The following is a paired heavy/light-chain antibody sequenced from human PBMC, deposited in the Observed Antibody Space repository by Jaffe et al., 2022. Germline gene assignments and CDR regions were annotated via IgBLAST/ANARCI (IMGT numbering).Heavy chain of an antibody. CDR1: GGSISSSNW. D-gene: IGHD3-3*01. V-gene: IGHV4-4*02. J-gene: IGHJ4*02. CDR3: ARGSGLNPLTIFGVVRRRYYFDY. CDR2: IYHSGST. Sequence: QVQLQESGPGLVKPSGTLSLTCAVSGGSISSSNWWSWVRQPPGKGLEWIGEIYHSGSTNYNPSLKSRVTISVDKSKNQFSLKLSSVTAADTAVYYCARGSGLNPLTIFGVVRRRYYFDYWGQGTLVTVSS.
Light chain of an antibody. CDR2: DAS. CDR1: QSVSSY. J-gene: IGKJ1*01. Sequence: EIVLTQSPATLSLSPGERATLSCRASQSVSSYLAWYQQKPGQAPRLLIYDASNRATGIPARFSGSGSGTDFTLTISSLEPEDFAVYYCQQRSNWPPWTFGQGTKVEIK. CDR3: QQRSNWPPWT. V-gene: IGKV3-11*01.